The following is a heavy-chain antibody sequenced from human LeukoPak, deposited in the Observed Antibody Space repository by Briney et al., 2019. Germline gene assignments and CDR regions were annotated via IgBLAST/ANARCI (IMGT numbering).Heavy chain of an antibody. Sequence: SETLSLTCAVYGGSFSGYYWSWIRQPPGQGLEWIGEINHSGSTNYNPSLKSRVTISVDTSKNQFSLKLSSVTAADMAVYYCARTHFYDYVWGTYRHQSDYWGQGTLVTVSS. V-gene: IGHV4-34*01. CDR2: INHSGST. J-gene: IGHJ4*02. CDR3: ARTHFYDYVWGTYRHQSDY. D-gene: IGHD3-16*02. CDR1: GGSFSGYY.